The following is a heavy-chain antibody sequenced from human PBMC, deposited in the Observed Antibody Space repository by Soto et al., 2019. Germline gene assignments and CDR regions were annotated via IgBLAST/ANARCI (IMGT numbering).Heavy chain of an antibody. CDR1: GGTFSSYA. CDR2: IIPIFGTA. CDR3: ARPDYYDSSGYYYPPNY. V-gene: IGHV1-69*06. Sequence: QVQLVQSGAEVKKPGSSVKVSCKASGGTFSSYAISWVRQAPGQGLEWMGGIIPIFGTANYAQKFQGRVTISADKTTSTAYMELSSLRSEDTAVYYCARPDYYDSSGYYYPPNYWGQGTLVTVSS. J-gene: IGHJ4*02. D-gene: IGHD3-22*01.